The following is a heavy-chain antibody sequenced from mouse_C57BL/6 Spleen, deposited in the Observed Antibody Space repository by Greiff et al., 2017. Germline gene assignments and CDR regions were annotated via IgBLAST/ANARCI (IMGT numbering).Heavy chain of an antibody. J-gene: IGHJ4*01. CDR1: GYSFTDYN. V-gene: IGHV1-39*01. D-gene: IGHD2-1*01. Sequence: VQLKESGPELVKPGASVKISCKASGYSFTDYNMNWVKQSNGKSLEWIGVINPNYGTTSYNQKFKGKATLTVDQSSSTAYMQLNSLTSEDSAVYYCARLDGNYNYYAMDYWGQGTSVTVSS. CDR2: INPNYGTT. CDR3: ARLDGNYNYYAMDY.